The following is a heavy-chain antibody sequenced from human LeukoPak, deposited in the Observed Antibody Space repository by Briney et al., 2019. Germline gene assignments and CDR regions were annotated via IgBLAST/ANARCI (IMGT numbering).Heavy chain of an antibody. D-gene: IGHD1-26*01. CDR3: ARQGYTASYYFLDY. CDR2: IYTTGTT. J-gene: IGHJ4*02. V-gene: IGHV4-4*07. Sequence: PSETLSLTCTVSGCSIRSYYWGWVRQPAGKGLEWIGRIYTTGTTDYNPSLKTRLTISIDTSKNQFSLRLTSVIAADTAVYYCARQGYTASYYFLDYWSQGTLVTVSS. CDR1: GCSIRSYY.